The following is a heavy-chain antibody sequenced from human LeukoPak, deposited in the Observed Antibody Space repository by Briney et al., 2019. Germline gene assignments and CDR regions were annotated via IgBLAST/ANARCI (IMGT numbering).Heavy chain of an antibody. V-gene: IGHV3-49*03. CDR1: GFTFCDYA. D-gene: IGHD4-17*01. Sequence: QSGGSLRLSCTASGFTFCDYAMSWFRQAPGKGLEWVGFIRSKAYGGTTEYAASVKGRFTISREDTKRIAYLQMNSLKPEEISVFYCTRESWDYGDYVDAFDIWGEGTMLTVSS. CDR3: TRESWDYGDYVDAFDI. CDR2: IRSKAYGGTT. J-gene: IGHJ3*02.